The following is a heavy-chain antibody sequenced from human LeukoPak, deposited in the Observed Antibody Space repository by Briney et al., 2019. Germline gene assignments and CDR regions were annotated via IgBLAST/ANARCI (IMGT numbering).Heavy chain of an antibody. D-gene: IGHD3-10*01. J-gene: IGHJ4*02. Sequence: SETLSLTCTVSGYSISSGYYWGWIRQPPGKGLEWIGSIYHSGSTYYNPSLKSRVTISVDTSKNQFSLKLSSVTAADTAMYYCARGRIDYYGSGSSFDYWGQGTLVTVSS. CDR2: IYHSGST. CDR3: ARGRIDYYGSGSSFDY. CDR1: GYSISSGYY. V-gene: IGHV4-38-2*02.